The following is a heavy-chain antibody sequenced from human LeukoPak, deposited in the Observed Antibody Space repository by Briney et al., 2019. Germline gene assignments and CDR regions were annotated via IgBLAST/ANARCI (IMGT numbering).Heavy chain of an antibody. CDR2: IGTAGDT. Sequence: GSLRLSCAASGFTLSNYDMHWVRQVIGKGLEWVSGIGTAGDTYYGGSVKGRFSSSRENAKNFLYLQMNSLRAGDTAVYYCAKERCSTSCYLDCWGQGTLVTVSS. J-gene: IGHJ4*02. CDR3: AKERCSTSCYLDC. V-gene: IGHV3-13*01. CDR1: GFTLSNYD. D-gene: IGHD2-2*01.